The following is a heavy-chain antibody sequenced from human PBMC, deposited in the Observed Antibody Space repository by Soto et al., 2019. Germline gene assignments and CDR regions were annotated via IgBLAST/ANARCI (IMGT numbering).Heavy chain of an antibody. CDR3: ARKILGSTTRPNYWYFDL. CDR2: IRGGGDAA. CDR1: GFTFINYA. Sequence: EVQVLESGGGLVQPGGSLRLSCAGSGFTFINYAMNWARQAPGKGLEWVSSIRGGGDAAFFPDSVRGRFTISRENSKNTVTLQMNSLGVDDTAVYYCARKILGSTTRPNYWYFDLWGRGTLVTVSS. J-gene: IGHJ2*01. D-gene: IGHD7-27*01. V-gene: IGHV3-23*01.